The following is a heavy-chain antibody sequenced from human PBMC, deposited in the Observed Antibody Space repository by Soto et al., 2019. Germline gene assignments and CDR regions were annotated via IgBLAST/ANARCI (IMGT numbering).Heavy chain of an antibody. CDR3: ARDWRQYYFDY. D-gene: IGHD3-3*01. CDR2: ISYDGSNK. CDR1: GFTFSSYA. J-gene: IGHJ4*02. Sequence: LRLSCAASGFTFSSYAMHWVRQAPGKGLEWVAVISYDGSNKYYADSVKGRFTISRDNSKNTLYLQMNSLRAEDTAVYYCARDWRQYYFDYWGQGTLVTVSS. V-gene: IGHV3-30-3*01.